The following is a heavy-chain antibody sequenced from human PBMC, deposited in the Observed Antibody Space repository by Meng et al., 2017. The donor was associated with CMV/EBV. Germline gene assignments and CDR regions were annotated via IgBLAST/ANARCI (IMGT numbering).Heavy chain of an antibody. CDR2: INHSGST. CDR3: AIEKGVAGKDYYYGMDV. V-gene: IGHV4-34*01. CDR1: GGSFNNYY. J-gene: IGHJ6*02. D-gene: IGHD6-19*01. Sequence: GSLRLSCVIYGGSFNNYYWNWIRQPPGKGLEWIGEINHSGSTNYNPSLKSRVTVSVDTSKNQFSLRLSSVTAADTAVYYCAIEKGVAGKDYYYGMDVWGQGTTVTVSS.